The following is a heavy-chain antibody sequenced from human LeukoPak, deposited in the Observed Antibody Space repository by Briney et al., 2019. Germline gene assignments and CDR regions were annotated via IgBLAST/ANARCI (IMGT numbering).Heavy chain of an antibody. CDR3: ARGTAKPHMYYYYYYMDV. Sequence: SETLSLTCAVSGGSISSGGYSWSWIRQPPGKGLEWIGYIYYSGSTYYNPSLKSRVTISVDTSKNQFSLKLSSVTAADTAVYYCARGTAKPHMYYYYYYMDVWGKGTTVTVSS. J-gene: IGHJ6*03. CDR1: GGSISSGGYS. CDR2: IYYSGST. D-gene: IGHD2-21*01. V-gene: IGHV4-30-4*07.